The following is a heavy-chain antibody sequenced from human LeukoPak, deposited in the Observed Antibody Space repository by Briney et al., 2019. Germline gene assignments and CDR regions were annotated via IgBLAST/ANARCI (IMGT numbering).Heavy chain of an antibody. CDR1: GYTFSNYD. J-gene: IGHJ3*02. Sequence: GASVKVSCKASGYTFSNYDINWVRQAPGQGLEWVGWMNPNSGNTGSAQKFQGRVTMTRDTSTSTAYMGLSSLRSDDTAVYYCARARTDLWFGDLAYAFEIWGPGTLVTVSS. V-gene: IGHV1-8*01. CDR2: MNPNSGNT. D-gene: IGHD3-10*01. CDR3: ARARTDLWFGDLAYAFEI.